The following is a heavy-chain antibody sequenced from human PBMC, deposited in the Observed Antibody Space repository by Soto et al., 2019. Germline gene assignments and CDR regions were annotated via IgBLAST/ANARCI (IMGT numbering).Heavy chain of an antibody. J-gene: IGHJ3*02. V-gene: IGHV4-34*01. Sequence: ETLSLTCAVYGGSFSGYYWSWIRQPPGKGLEWIGEINHSGSTNYNPSLKSRVTISVDTSKNQFSLKLSSVTAADTAVYYCAREIDDSSPDAFDIWGQGTMVTVSS. CDR3: AREIDDSSPDAFDI. CDR1: GGSFSGYY. D-gene: IGHD4-4*01. CDR2: INHSGST.